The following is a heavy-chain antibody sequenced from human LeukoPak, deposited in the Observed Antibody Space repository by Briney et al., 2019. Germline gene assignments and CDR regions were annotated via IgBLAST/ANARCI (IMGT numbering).Heavy chain of an antibody. D-gene: IGHD3-3*01. CDR1: GGTFSSYA. CDR2: IIPIFGTA. J-gene: IGHJ5*02. CDR3: ARSYDFWSGYYLRGAYNWFDP. V-gene: IGHV1-69*13. Sequence: ASVTVSCTASGGTFSSYAISWVRQAPGQGLEWMGGIIPIFGTANYAQKFQGRVTITADESTSTAYMELSSLRSEDTAVYYCARSYDFWSGYYLRGAYNWFDPWGQGTLVTVSS.